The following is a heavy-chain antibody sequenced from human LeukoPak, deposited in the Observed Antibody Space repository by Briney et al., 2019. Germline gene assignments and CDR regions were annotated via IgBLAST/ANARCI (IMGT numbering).Heavy chain of an antibody. CDR1: GYTFTGYY. V-gene: IGHV1-2*02. J-gene: IGHJ4*02. Sequence: ASVKVSCKASGYTFTGYYTHWVRQAPGQGLEWMGWVNPNSGATNYAQKFQGRVTMTRDTSISTTYMELSRLRSDDTAVYYCARGYCSSTSCYPEYYFDYWGQGTLVTVSS. D-gene: IGHD2-2*01. CDR2: VNPNSGAT. CDR3: ARGYCSSTSCYPEYYFDY.